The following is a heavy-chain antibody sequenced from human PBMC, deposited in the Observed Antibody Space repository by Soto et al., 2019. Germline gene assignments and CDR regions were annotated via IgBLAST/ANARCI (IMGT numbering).Heavy chain of an antibody. V-gene: IGHV3-30*18. CDR3: AKDMYYYDSSGYPDY. J-gene: IGHJ4*02. Sequence: QVQLVESGGGVVQPGRSLRLSCAASGFTFSSDGMHWVRQAPGKGLEWVAVISYDGSTKYYADSVKGRFTISRDNPKNTLYRQMNSLRAEDTAGYYCAKDMYYYDSSGYPDYWGQGTLVTVSS. CDR1: GFTFSSDG. D-gene: IGHD3-22*01. CDR2: ISYDGSTK.